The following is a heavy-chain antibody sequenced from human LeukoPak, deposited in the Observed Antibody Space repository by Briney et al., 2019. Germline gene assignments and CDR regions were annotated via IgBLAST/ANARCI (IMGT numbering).Heavy chain of an antibody. D-gene: IGHD3-9*01. CDR3: ARESDILTGYPPPFDY. J-gene: IGHJ4*02. Sequence: GGSLRLSCAASGFTFSNAWMSWVRQAPGKGLEWVANIKQDGSEKYYVDSVKGRFTISRDNSKNTLYLQMGSLRAEDMAVYYCARESDILTGYPPPFDYWGQGTLVTVSS. V-gene: IGHV3-7*01. CDR2: IKQDGSEK. CDR1: GFTFSNAW.